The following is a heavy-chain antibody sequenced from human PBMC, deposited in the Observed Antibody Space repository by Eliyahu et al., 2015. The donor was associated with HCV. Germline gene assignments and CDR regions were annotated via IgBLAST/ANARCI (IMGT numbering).Heavy chain of an antibody. J-gene: IGHJ4*02. V-gene: IGHV3-13*01. CDR3: ARGRGYSHVDY. D-gene: IGHD5-18*01. CDR1: GFSYNSYD. CDR2: XGVLGDT. Sequence: EVQLVESGGGLVQPGGSLRLSCSASGFSYNSYDMHWVRQVTGKGLEWVSAXGVLGDTYYADSVKGRFTISRXNAKNSLHLQMNSVRAGDTALYYCARGRGYSHVDYWGQGTLVTVSS.